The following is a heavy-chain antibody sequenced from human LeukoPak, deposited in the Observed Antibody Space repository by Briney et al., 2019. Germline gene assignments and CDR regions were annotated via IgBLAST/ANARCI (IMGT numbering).Heavy chain of an antibody. Sequence: PSETLSLTCTVSGGSISSSSYYWGWIRQPPGKGLEWIGSIYYSGSTYYNPSLKSRVTISVDTSKNQFSLKLSSVTAADTAVYYCARAGWVAFYGSGTMGWFDPWGQGTLVTVSS. D-gene: IGHD3-10*01. J-gene: IGHJ5*02. V-gene: IGHV4-39*07. CDR3: ARAGWVAFYGSGTMGWFDP. CDR1: GGSISSSSYY. CDR2: IYYSGST.